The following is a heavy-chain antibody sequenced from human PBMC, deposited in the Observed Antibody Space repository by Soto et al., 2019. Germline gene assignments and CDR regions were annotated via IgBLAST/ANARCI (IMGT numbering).Heavy chain of an antibody. J-gene: IGHJ6*02. CDR2: MNPNSGNT. D-gene: IGHD6-19*01. V-gene: IGHV1-8*01. Sequence: ASVKVSCKASGYTFTSYDINWVRQATGQGLEWMGWMNPNSGNTGYAQKFQGRVTMTRNTSISTAYMELGSLRSEDTAVYYCARGRSRPGSGWYPRNYYYYYGMDVWGQGTTVTVSS. CDR1: GYTFTSYD. CDR3: ARGRSRPGSGWYPRNYYYYYGMDV.